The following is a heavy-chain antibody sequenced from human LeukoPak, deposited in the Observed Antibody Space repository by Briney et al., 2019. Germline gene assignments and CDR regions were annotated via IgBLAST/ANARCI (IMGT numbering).Heavy chain of an antibody. J-gene: IGHJ4*02. V-gene: IGHV4-39*07. D-gene: IGHD1-26*01. CDR3: ARDRTYSGSYYVTA. Sequence: SETLSLTCTVSGGSISSSSYYWGWIRQPPGKGLEWIGSIYYSGSTYYNPSLKSRVTISVDTSKNQFSLKLSSVTAADTAVYYCARDRTYSGSYYVTAWGQGTLVTASS. CDR1: GGSISSSSYY. CDR2: IYYSGST.